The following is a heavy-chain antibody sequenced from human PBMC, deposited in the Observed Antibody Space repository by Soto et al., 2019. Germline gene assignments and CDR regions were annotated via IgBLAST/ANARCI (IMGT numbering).Heavy chain of an antibody. CDR2: IYYGGST. CDR1: VGSISSYY. J-gene: IGHJ4*02. CDR3: ARAGKDYDILTGYSYYFDY. D-gene: IGHD3-9*01. V-gene: IGHV4-59*01. Sequence: SETLSLTCTVSVGSISSYYWSWIRQPPGKGLEWIGYIYYGGSTNYNPSLKSRVTISVDTSKNQFSLKLSSVTAADTAVYYCARAGKDYDILTGYSYYFDYWGQGTLVTVSS.